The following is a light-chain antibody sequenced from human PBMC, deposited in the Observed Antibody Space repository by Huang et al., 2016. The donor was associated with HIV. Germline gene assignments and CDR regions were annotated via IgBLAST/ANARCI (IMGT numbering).Light chain of an antibody. CDR1: QSLSHRF. CDR3: HQYGTSPYT. J-gene: IGKJ2*01. V-gene: IGKV3-20*01. CDR2: AAS. Sequence: EVLLTQSPGTLSSSPGERVTVSCRASQSLSHRFVAWDQQRPGQAPRLLIYAASTRASGIPDRFSDSGSGTDFTLTINRLEPSDFALYYCHQYGTSPYTFGQGTNLDVK.